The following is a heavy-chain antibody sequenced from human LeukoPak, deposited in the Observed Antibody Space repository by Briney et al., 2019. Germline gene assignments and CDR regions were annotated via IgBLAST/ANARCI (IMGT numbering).Heavy chain of an antibody. D-gene: IGHD3-22*01. CDR1: GGTFSSYA. J-gene: IGHJ3*02. Sequence: SVKVSCKASGGTFSSYAISWVRQAPGQGLEWMGGIIPIFGTANYAQKFQGRVTITADESTSTAYMELSSLRSEDTAVYYCARSYYYDSSGPQDAFDIWGQGTMVTVSS. CDR3: ARSYYYDSSGPQDAFDI. CDR2: IIPIFGTA. V-gene: IGHV1-69*13.